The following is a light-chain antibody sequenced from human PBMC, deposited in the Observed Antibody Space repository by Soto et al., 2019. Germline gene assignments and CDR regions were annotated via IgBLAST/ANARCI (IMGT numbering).Light chain of an antibody. CDR1: QTISNW. Sequence: IQMTQSPSTLSASVGDRVTISCRASQTISNWWAWYQQKPGKAPKLLIYATSTLQSGVPSRFSGSGSGTDFTLTISTLQPEDFATYYCLQTYSTPRTFGQRTKADI. V-gene: IGKV1-39*01. J-gene: IGKJ1*01. CDR3: LQTYSTPRT. CDR2: ATS.